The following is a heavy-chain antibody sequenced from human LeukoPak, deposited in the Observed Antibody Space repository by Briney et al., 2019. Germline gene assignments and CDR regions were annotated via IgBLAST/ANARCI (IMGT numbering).Heavy chain of an antibody. CDR1: GGSISSYY. CDR3: ARVGGVVVAAAYYFDY. CDR2: IYYSGST. D-gene: IGHD2-15*01. Sequence: PSETLSLTCTVSGGSISSYYWSWIRQPPGKGLEWIGYIYYSGSTSYNPSLKSRVTISVDTSKNQFSLKLRSVTAADTAVYYCARVGGVVVAAAYYFDYWGQGTLVTVSS. V-gene: IGHV4-59*01. J-gene: IGHJ4*02.